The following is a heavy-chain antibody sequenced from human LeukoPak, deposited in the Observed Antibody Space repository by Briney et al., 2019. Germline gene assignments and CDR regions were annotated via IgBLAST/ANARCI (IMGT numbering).Heavy chain of an antibody. V-gene: IGHV4-4*07. J-gene: IGHJ4*02. CDR1: GGSINSYY. Sequence: SETLSLTCTVSGGSINSYYWSWIRQPAGKELEWIGRIYSSGSTNYNPSLKSRVSMSVDTSKNQFSLKLTSVTAADTAVYYCARGGKATVVTMWGQGILVTVPS. D-gene: IGHD4-23*01. CDR2: IYSSGST. CDR3: ARGGKATVVTM.